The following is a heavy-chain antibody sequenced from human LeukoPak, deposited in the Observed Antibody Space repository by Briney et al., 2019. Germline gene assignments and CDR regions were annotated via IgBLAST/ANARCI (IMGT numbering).Heavy chain of an antibody. Sequence: GASVKVACKASGYSFTGYYIHWVRQAPGQGLEWVGWINPNSGGTRYAHKFQGRVSMTRDTSINIADMEVSSLRSDDTAVYYCARDQSLEGAAAGEFDSWGQGTLVTVSS. CDR2: INPNSGGT. CDR3: ARDQSLEGAAAGEFDS. V-gene: IGHV1-2*02. J-gene: IGHJ4*02. D-gene: IGHD6-13*01. CDR1: GYSFTGYY.